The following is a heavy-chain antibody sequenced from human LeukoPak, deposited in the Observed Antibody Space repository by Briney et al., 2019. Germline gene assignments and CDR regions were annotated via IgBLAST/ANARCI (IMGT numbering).Heavy chain of an antibody. CDR3: ARVSSTALDY. CDR2: ISAYHGTT. CDR1: GYTFTSYY. D-gene: IGHD4-17*01. Sequence: ASVKVSCKASGYTFTSYYMHWVRQAPGQGLEWIGWISAYHGTTKSTQNLQGRITMITDTSTSTAYMELRGLRSDDAAVYYCARVSSTALDYWGQGTLVTVSS. V-gene: IGHV1-18*04. J-gene: IGHJ4*02.